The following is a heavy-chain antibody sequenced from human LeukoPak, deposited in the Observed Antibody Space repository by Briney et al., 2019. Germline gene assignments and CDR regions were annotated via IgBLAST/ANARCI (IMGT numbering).Heavy chain of an antibody. V-gene: IGHV4-38-2*01. CDR1: GYSISSSYY. CDR2: IYHSGST. D-gene: IGHD2-2*01. J-gene: IGHJ4*02. CDR3: ARLTGYCSSTSCYYFDY. Sequence: SETLSLTCAVSGYSISSSYYWGWIRQPPGKGLEWIGSIYHSGSTYYNPSLKSRVTISVDTSKNQFSLKLSSVTAADTAVYYCARLTGYCSSTSCYYFDYWGQGTLVTVSS.